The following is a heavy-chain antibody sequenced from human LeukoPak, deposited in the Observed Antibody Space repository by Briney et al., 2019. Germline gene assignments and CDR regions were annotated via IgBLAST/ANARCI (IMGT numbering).Heavy chain of an antibody. CDR2: IYYSGST. J-gene: IGHJ4*02. Sequence: PSETLSLTCAVSGGSISSYYWSWIRQPPGKGLEWIGYIYYSGSTNYNPSLKSRVTISVDTSKNQFSLKLSSVTAADTAVYYCARGDYTAMLDYWGQGTLVTVSS. CDR3: ARGDYTAMLDY. CDR1: GGSISSYY. D-gene: IGHD5-18*01. V-gene: IGHV4-59*12.